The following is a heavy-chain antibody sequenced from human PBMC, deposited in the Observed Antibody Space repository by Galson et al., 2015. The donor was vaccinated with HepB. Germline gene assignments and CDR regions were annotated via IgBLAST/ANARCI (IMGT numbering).Heavy chain of an antibody. V-gene: IGHV3-7*01. CDR3: ARVLLYYDFWSGYYTQYYFDY. D-gene: IGHD3-3*01. Sequence: SLRLSCAASGFTFSSYWMSWVRQAPGKGLEWVANIKQDGSEKYYVDSVKGRFTISRDNAKNSLYLQMNSLRAEDTAVYYCARVLLYYDFWSGYYTQYYFDYWGQGTLVTVSS. J-gene: IGHJ4*02. CDR2: IKQDGSEK. CDR1: GFTFSSYW.